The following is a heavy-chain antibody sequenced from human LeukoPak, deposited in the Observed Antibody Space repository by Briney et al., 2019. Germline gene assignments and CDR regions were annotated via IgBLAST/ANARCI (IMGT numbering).Heavy chain of an antibody. V-gene: IGHV5-51*01. CDR3: ARQDGNSKDYFDY. D-gene: IGHD1-1*01. J-gene: IGHJ4*02. CDR1: GYSFTSYW. Sequence: AESPQISCKGSGYSFTSYWIGWVLQMPGKGLEWMGIIYPGDSDTRYSPSFQGQVTISADKSISTAYLQWSSLKASDTAMYYCARQDGNSKDYFDYWCQQRPLIVSS. CDR2: IYPGDSDT.